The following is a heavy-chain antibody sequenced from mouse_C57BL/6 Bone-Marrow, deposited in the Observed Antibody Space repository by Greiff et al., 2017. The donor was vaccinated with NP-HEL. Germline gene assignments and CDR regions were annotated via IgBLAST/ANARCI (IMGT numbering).Heavy chain of an antibody. J-gene: IGHJ4*01. Sequence: VQLQQSGPELVKPGASVKISCKASGYTFTDYYMNWVKQSHGKSLEWIGDINPNNGGTSYNQKFKGKATLTVDKSSSTAYMELRSLTSEDSAVYYCARIFGNYDAMDYWGQGTSVTVSS. V-gene: IGHV1-26*01. CDR3: ARIFGNYDAMDY. CDR1: GYTFTDYY. CDR2: INPNNGGT. D-gene: IGHD2-1*01.